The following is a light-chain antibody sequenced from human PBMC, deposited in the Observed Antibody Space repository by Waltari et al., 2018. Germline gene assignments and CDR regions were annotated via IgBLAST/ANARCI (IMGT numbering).Light chain of an antibody. CDR1: TLPKQY. CDR3: QTADSSGPYWV. V-gene: IGLV3-25*03. CDR2: KDS. Sequence: SYELTQPPSVSVSPGQTARITCSGDTLPKQYAYWYPQQPGQAPVLVIYKDSERPSGIPGGFSGSSAGTTATLTISGVQAEDEADYYCQTADSSGPYWVFGGGTKLTVL. J-gene: IGLJ3*02.